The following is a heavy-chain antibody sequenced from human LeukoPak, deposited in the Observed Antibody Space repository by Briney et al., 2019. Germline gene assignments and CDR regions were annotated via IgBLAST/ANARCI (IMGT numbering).Heavy chain of an antibody. V-gene: IGHV3-7*01. Sequence: GGSLRLSCAASGFTFSSYWMSWVRQAPGKGLEWVANIKQDGSEKYYVDSVKGRFTISRDNSKNTLYLQMNSLRAEDTAVYYCARDLYSGYASTRLLDYWGQGTLVTVSS. D-gene: IGHD5-12*01. CDR3: ARDLYSGYASTRLLDY. CDR1: GFTFSSYW. CDR2: IKQDGSEK. J-gene: IGHJ4*02.